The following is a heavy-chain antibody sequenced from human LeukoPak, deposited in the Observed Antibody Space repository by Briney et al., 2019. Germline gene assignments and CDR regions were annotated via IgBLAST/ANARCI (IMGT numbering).Heavy chain of an antibody. Sequence: PGGSLRLSCVVSGFTFSNYGMSWVRQAPGKGLEWVSAITGNGDGTYYADSAKGRFTISRDNSKNTLYLHVNTLRVDDTAVYYCAKRSSLGGAFDYWGQGTLVTVSS. V-gene: IGHV3-23*01. CDR2: ITGNGDGT. CDR1: GFTFSNYG. D-gene: IGHD3-16*01. J-gene: IGHJ4*02. CDR3: AKRSSLGGAFDY.